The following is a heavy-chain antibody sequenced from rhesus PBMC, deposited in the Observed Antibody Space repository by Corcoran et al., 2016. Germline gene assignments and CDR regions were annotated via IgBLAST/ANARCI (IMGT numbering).Heavy chain of an antibody. CDR3: ANSIAGTTLK. CDR1: GFTFSSYG. Sequence: EVQLVESGGGLVQPGGSLRLSCAASGFTFSSYGMSWVRQAPGKGLEWVSYISNGGGSTYYADSVKGRFTISRDNSKNTLSLQMNSLRAEDTAVYYCANSIAGTTLKWGQGVLVTVSS. D-gene: IGHD1-14*01. V-gene: IGHV3S5*01. CDR2: ISNGGGST. J-gene: IGHJ4*01.